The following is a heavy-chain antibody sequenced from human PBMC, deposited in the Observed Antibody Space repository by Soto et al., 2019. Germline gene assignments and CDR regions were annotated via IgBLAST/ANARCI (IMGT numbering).Heavy chain of an antibody. D-gene: IGHD6-13*01. J-gene: IGHJ5*02. CDR1: GYTFTSYG. CDR2: ISAYNGNT. V-gene: IGHV1-18*01. Sequence: ASVKVSCKASGYTFTSYGISWVRQAPGQGLEWMGWISAYNGNTNYAQKLQGRVTMTTDTSTSTAYIELRSLRSDDTAVYYCATYSSSWYWFDPWGQGTLVTVSS. CDR3: ATYSSSWYWFDP.